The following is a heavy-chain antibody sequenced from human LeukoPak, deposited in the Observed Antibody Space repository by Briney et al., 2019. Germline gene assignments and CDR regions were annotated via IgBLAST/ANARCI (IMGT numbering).Heavy chain of an antibody. D-gene: IGHD5-24*01. Sequence: SETLSLTCTVSSVTINSYYWSWLRQPPGKGLEWIGHIYCSGGTNYNPSLKSRVTISVDTCKNQFSLKLSSVTAADTAVYYCTRRCKDAYTLYCFDYWGQGTLVTVSS. CDR2: IYCSGGT. CDR1: SVTINSYY. CDR3: TRRCKDAYTLYCFDY. J-gene: IGHJ4*02. V-gene: IGHV4-59*01.